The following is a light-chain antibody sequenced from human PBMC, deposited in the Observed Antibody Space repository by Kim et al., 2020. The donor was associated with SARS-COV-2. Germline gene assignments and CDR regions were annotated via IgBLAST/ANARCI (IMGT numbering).Light chain of an antibody. Sequence: GQSITISCTGTSGGVGGYKYVSWYQQHPGKAPKLMIYDVSKRPSGVSNRFSGSKSGNTTSLTISGLQAEDEADYHCSSFTSSSTWVFGGGTQLTVL. CDR1: SGGVGGYKY. CDR3: SSFTSSSTWV. J-gene: IGLJ3*02. CDR2: DVS. V-gene: IGLV2-14*04.